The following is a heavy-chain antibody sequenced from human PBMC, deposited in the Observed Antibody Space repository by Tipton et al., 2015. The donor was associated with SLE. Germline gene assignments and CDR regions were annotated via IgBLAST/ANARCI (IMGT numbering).Heavy chain of an antibody. J-gene: IGHJ5*02. CDR3: ARHGAVLRLNWFDP. V-gene: IGHV4-34*01. Sequence: TLSLTCAVYGGSFSGYYWSWIRQPPGKGLEWIGEINHSGSTNYYPSLKSRVTISVDTSKNQFSLKVNSVTAAETAVYYCARHGAVLRLNWFDPWGQGTLVTVSS. CDR1: GGSFSGYY. CDR2: INHSGST. D-gene: IGHD3-3*01.